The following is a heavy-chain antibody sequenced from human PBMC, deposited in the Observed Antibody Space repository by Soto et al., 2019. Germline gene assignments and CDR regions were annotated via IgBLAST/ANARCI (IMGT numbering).Heavy chain of an antibody. Sequence: SETLSLTCTVSGGSISSGDYYWSWIRQPPGKGLEWIGYIYYSGSTYYNPSLKSRVTISVDTSKNQFSLKLSSVTAADTAVYYCAREHLYYDYVWGSYRSPTNWFDPWGQGTLVTGS. CDR2: IYYSGST. CDR1: GGSISSGDYY. D-gene: IGHD3-16*02. V-gene: IGHV4-30-4*01. J-gene: IGHJ5*02. CDR3: AREHLYYDYVWGSYRSPTNWFDP.